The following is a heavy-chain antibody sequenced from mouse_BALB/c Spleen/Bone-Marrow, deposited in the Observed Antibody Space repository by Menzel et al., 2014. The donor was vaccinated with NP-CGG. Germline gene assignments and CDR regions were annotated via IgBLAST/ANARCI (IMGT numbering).Heavy chain of an antibody. CDR1: GYTFTGSW. Sequence: QVQLQQSGSVLVRPGASVKLSCKASGYTFTGSWIHWAKQRPGQGLEWIGEIHPNSGNTNYNEKFKGKATLTVDTSSSTAYVDLSSLTSEDSAVYYCARSGFDYWGQGTTLTVSS. CDR2: IHPNSGNT. V-gene: IGHV1S130*01. CDR3: ARSGFDY. D-gene: IGHD4-1*01. J-gene: IGHJ2*01.